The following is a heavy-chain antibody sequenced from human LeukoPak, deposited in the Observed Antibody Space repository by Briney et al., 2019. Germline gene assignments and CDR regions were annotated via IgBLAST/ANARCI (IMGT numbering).Heavy chain of an antibody. CDR3: ARDRGGSGWYDY. CDR2: ISGSGGTT. J-gene: IGHJ4*02. CDR1: GFTFNIYA. D-gene: IGHD6-19*01. Sequence: GGSLRLSCAASGFTFNIYAMNWVRQTPGKGLDWVSSISGSGGTTYYADSVKGRFTISRDNAKNSLYLQMNSLRAEDTAVYYCARDRGGSGWYDYWGQGTLVTVSS. V-gene: IGHV3-21*01.